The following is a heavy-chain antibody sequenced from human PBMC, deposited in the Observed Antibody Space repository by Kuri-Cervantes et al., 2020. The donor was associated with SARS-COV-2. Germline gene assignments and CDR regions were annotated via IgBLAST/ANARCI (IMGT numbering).Heavy chain of an antibody. CDR3: ARHPLSYCGGDCSSPSWYFDL. Sequence: SVKVSCKASGGAFSSYTISWVRQAPGQGLEWMGRIIPILGIANYAQKFQGRVTITADKSTSTAYMELSSLRSEDTAVYYCARHPLSYCGGDCSSPSWYFDLWGRGTLVTVSS. V-gene: IGHV1-69*02. CDR2: IIPILGIA. D-gene: IGHD2-21*02. J-gene: IGHJ2*01. CDR1: GGAFSSYT.